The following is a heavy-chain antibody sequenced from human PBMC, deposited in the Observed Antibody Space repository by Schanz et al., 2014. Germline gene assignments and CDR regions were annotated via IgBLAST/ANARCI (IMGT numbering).Heavy chain of an antibody. Sequence: QVQLLQSGAEVKKPGASMKVSCKASGYTFTTYYMLWVRQAPGQGLEWMGIINPSGGSTRYGQKFQGRITVTTDTSTSTVCLELSSLRSDDTAVYYCGRGFSRSYIDFWGQGTLITVSS. CDR3: GRGFSRSYIDF. V-gene: IGHV1-46*03. J-gene: IGHJ4*02. CDR1: GYTFTTYY. CDR2: INPSGGST. D-gene: IGHD6-6*01.